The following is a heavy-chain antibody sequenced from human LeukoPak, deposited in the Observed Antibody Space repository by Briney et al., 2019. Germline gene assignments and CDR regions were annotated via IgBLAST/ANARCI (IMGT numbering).Heavy chain of an antibody. CDR1: GFMFRSSS. D-gene: IGHD3-10*02. CDR2: ISASAGNV. J-gene: IGHJ4*02. CDR3: AKRPAAVRGVIPYVDY. V-gene: IGHV3-23*01. Sequence: GGSLRLSCAASGFMFRSSSMSWVRQVPGKGLEWVSTISASAGNVYYADSVKGRFTISRDNSKNTLFLQMNSLRAEDTAIYYCAKRPAAVRGVIPYVDYWGQGTLVTVSS.